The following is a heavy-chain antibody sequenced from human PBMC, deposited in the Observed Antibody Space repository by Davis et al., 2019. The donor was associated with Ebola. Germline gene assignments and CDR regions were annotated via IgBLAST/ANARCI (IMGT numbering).Heavy chain of an antibody. D-gene: IGHD2-15*01. Sequence: ASVKVSCKASGYTFTGYNVHWVRQAPGQGLEWMGWINTKNGNPTYAHGFTGRLFFSLDTSVSTAYLEISSLKAEDTAVYYCARRMDCSGDSCYCLQHWGQGTLVTVSS. CDR3: ARRMDCSGDSCYCLQH. CDR1: GYTFTGYN. V-gene: IGHV7-4-1*02. CDR2: INTKNGNP. J-gene: IGHJ1*01.